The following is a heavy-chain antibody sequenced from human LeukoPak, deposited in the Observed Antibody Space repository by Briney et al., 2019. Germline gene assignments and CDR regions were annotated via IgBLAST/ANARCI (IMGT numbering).Heavy chain of an antibody. CDR3: AKDKRDSYGYYYYYYMDV. CDR2: ISWDGGST. J-gene: IGHJ6*03. Sequence: PGGSLRLSCAASGFTFDDYTMHWVRQAPGKGLEWVSLISWDGGSTYYADSVKGRFTISRDNSKNSLYLQMNSLRTEDTALYYCAKDKRDSYGYYYYYYMDVWGKGTTVTVSS. D-gene: IGHD5-18*01. V-gene: IGHV3-43*01. CDR1: GFTFDDYT.